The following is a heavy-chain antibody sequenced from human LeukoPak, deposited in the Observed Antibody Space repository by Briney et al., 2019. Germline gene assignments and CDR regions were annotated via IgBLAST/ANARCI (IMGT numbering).Heavy chain of an antibody. CDR2: ISYDGSNK. V-gene: IGHV3-30-3*01. Sequence: PGRSLRLSCAASGFTFSSYAMHWVRQAPGKGLEWVAVISYDGSNKYYADSVKGRFTISRDNSKNTLYLQMNSLRAEDTAVYYCARSGAFDYWGQGTLVTVSS. CDR1: GFTFSSYA. J-gene: IGHJ4*02. D-gene: IGHD1-26*01. CDR3: ARSGAFDY.